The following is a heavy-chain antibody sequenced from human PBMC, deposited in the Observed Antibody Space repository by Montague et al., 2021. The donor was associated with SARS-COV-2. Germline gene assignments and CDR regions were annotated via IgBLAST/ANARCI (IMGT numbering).Heavy chain of an antibody. CDR3: ARGGTGDNVLVPSAFDY. V-gene: IGHV4-59*08. Sequence: SETLSLTCTVAGGSINAYYWTWIRQPPGKGLDWIGFLYYSGVTNYNPSLKSRVTMSLDTSKNQSSPMLSSVTAADTAVYYCARGGTGDNVLVPSAFDYWGRGTPVTVSS. J-gene: IGHJ4*02. CDR2: LYYSGVT. D-gene: IGHD2-2*01. CDR1: GGSINAYY.